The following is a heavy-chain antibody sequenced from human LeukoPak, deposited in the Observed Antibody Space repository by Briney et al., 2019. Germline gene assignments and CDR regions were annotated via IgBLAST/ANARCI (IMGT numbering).Heavy chain of an antibody. CDR1: GGSFSGYY. D-gene: IGHD4-17*01. V-gene: IGHV4-34*01. CDR3: ARGQGTVTTH. J-gene: IGHJ4*02. Sequence: SETLSLTCAVSGGSFSGYYGTWIRQPPGKGLEWIGEINHSGNANYNPSLKSRVTISLDMSENHFSLKLTSVTAADTAVYYCARGQGTVTTHWGQGTLVTVSS. CDR2: INHSGNA.